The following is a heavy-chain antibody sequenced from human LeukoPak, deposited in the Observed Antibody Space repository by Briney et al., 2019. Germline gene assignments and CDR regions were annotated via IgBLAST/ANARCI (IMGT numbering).Heavy chain of an antibody. CDR1: GYTFTTRS. J-gene: IGHJ4*02. CDR3: ARDSSGWSIDY. Sequence: ASVKVSCKASGYTFTTRSINWLRQAPGQGLEWMGIINPSGGSTSYAQKFQGRVTMTRDTSTSTVYMELSSLRSEDTAMYYCARDSSGWSIDYWGQGTLVTVSS. D-gene: IGHD6-19*01. CDR2: INPSGGST. V-gene: IGHV1-46*01.